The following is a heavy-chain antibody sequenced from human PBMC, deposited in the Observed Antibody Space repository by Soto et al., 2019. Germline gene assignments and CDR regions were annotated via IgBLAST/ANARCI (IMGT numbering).Heavy chain of an antibody. CDR1: GGTFSSYA. CDR3: AREGRDYDSSGYYFT. D-gene: IGHD3-22*01. J-gene: IGHJ4*02. CDR2: IIPIFGTA. Sequence: SVKVSCKASGGTFSSYAISWVRQAPGQGLEWMGGIIPIFGTANYAQKFQGRVTITADESTSTAYMELSSLRSEDTAVYYCAREGRDYDSSGYYFTWGPGTLDPVSP. V-gene: IGHV1-69*13.